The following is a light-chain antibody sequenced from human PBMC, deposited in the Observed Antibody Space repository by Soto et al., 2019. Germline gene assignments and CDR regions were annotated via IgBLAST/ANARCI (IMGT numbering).Light chain of an antibody. CDR1: QSVSSTY. J-gene: IGKJ3*01. V-gene: IGKV3-20*01. Sequence: EIVLTQSPVTLSLSPGERATLSCRASQSVSSTYLGWYQQKPGQAPRLLISGASSRATGIPDRFSGSGSGTDFTLTISRLAPEDFAVYYCQQYGSIPFTFGPGTKVDIK. CDR3: QQYGSIPFT. CDR2: GAS.